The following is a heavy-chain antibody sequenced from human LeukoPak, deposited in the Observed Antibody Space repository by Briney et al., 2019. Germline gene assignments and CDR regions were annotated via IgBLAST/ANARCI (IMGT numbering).Heavy chain of an antibody. V-gene: IGHV3-7*01. D-gene: IGHD2-8*02. CDR3: ARDRTSCTGNICYDAFDI. J-gene: IGHJ3*02. Sequence: QPGGSLRLSCAASGFSLSSYWMTWVRQAPGKGLEWVANIDRDGNKKNHVDSVEGRFTISRDNGKNLLHLQMNSLRAEDTALYYCARDRTSCTGNICYDAFDIWGQGTMVTVSS. CDR2: IDRDGNKK. CDR1: GFSLSSYW.